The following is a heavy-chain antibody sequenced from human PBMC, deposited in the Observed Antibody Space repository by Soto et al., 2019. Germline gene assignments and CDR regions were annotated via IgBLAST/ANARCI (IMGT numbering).Heavy chain of an antibody. J-gene: IGHJ6*02. Sequence: GESLKISCKGSGYSFNNYWINWVRQMPGKGLEWMGRIDPSDSYTNYSPSFQGHVNISADKSISTAYLQWGSLKAYDTAMYYCARLSGPLELAGVDVWGQGTTVTVSS. CDR1: GYSFNNYW. V-gene: IGHV5-10-1*01. CDR3: ARLSGPLELAGVDV. D-gene: IGHD1-7*01. CDR2: IDPSDSYT.